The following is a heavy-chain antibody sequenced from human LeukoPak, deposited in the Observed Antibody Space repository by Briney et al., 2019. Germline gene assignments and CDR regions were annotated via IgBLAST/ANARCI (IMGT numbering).Heavy chain of an antibody. CDR2: IYHSGST. D-gene: IGHD6-19*01. Sequence: SETLSLTCTVSGYSISSGYYWGWIRQPPGKGLEWIGSIYHSGSTYYNPSLKSRVTISVDTSKNQFSLKLSSVTAADTAVYYCARDLLRAVAGIEGWFDPWGQGTLVTVSS. CDR3: ARDLLRAVAGIEGWFDP. V-gene: IGHV4-38-2*02. J-gene: IGHJ5*02. CDR1: GYSISSGYY.